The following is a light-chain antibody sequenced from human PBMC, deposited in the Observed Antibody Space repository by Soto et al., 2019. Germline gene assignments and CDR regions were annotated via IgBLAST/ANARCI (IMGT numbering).Light chain of an antibody. J-gene: IGKJ1*01. V-gene: IGKV3-15*01. CDR1: QSVSSD. Sequence: EIVMTQSPATLSVSPGERATLSCRASQSVSSDLAWYHQKPGQAPRLLIYGASTRATGIPARISGSGSGTEFTLTISSLQSEDFAVYYCQQYHKWRTFGQGTKVDNK. CDR3: QQYHKWRT. CDR2: GAS.